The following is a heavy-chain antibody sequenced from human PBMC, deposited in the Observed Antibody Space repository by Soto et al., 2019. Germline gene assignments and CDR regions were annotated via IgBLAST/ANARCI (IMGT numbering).Heavy chain of an antibody. V-gene: IGHV4-39*01. CDR1: GGSISSSRDF. Sequence: SETLSLTCAVSGGSISSSRDFWGWFRQPPGKGLEWIGSISYSGSTYYNRFLKSRVTISVDTCKNQFSLTLTSVTAADTALSYCATRPGAGKWFDPWGQGILVTVSS. CDR3: ATRPGAGKWFDP. J-gene: IGHJ5*02. CDR2: ISYSGST.